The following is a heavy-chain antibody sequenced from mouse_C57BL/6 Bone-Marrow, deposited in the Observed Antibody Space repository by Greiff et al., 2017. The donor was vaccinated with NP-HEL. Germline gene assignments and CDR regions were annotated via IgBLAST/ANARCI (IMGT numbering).Heavy chain of an antibody. CDR1: GYAFSSSW. CDR2: IYPGDGDT. CDR3: ADMVTKAWFAY. J-gene: IGHJ3*01. Sequence: VHVKQSGPELVKPGASVKISCKASGYAFSSSWMHWVKQRPGQGLEWIGRIYPGDGDTNYNGKFKGKATLTADKSSSTAYMQLSSLTSEDSAVYFWADMVTKAWFAYWGQGTLVTVSA. D-gene: IGHD2-2*01. V-gene: IGHV1-82*01.